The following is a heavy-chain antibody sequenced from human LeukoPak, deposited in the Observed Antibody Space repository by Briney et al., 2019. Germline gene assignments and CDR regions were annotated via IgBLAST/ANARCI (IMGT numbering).Heavy chain of an antibody. CDR2: IYYSGST. CDR1: GGSISSYY. Sequence: SETLSLTCTVSGGSISSYYWSWIRQSPGKGPEWIGHIYYSGSTNYNSSLKSRVTISIDTSKNQFSLKLSPVTAADTAVYYCARTRSPTMVLFDYWGQGTLVTVSS. J-gene: IGHJ4*02. CDR3: ARTRSPTMVLFDY. V-gene: IGHV4-59*01. D-gene: IGHD3-10*01.